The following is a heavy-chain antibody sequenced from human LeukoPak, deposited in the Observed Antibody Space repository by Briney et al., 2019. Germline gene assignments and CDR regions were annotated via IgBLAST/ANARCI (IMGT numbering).Heavy chain of an antibody. CDR3: ARRGLDTAY. CDR2: ISSSSSTI. CDR1: GFTFSSYS. J-gene: IGHJ4*02. D-gene: IGHD5-18*01. Sequence: HPGGSLRLSCAASGFTFSSYSMNWVRQAPGKGLEWVSYISSSSSTIYYADSVKGRFTISRDNAKNSLYLQMNSLRAGDTAVYYCARRGLDTAYWGQGTLVTVSS. V-gene: IGHV3-48*01.